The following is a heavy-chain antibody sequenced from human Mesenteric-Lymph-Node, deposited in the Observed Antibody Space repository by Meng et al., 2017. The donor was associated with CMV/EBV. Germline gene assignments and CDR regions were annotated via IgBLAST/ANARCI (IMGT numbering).Heavy chain of an antibody. V-gene: IGHV1-69*06. D-gene: IGHD2-2*01. J-gene: IGHJ4*02. CDR3: AMIVVAPAAIQSDY. CDR1: GGTFGSYA. CDR2: LIPIFGTA. Sequence: KASGGTFGSYAVGWVRQAPGQGLEWMGGLIPIFGTANYAQKFKGRVTITADKSTSTAYMELRRLRSDDTAVYFCAMIVVAPAAIQSDYWGQGTLVTVSS.